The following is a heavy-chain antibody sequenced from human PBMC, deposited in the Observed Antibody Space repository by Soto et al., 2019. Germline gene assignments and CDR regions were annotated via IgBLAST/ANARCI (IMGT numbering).Heavy chain of an antibody. CDR1: GGSMRSGDYS. CDR3: AREPGNHYGSGSLFDY. D-gene: IGHD3-10*01. CDR2: IYYSGNT. V-gene: IGHV4-30-2*01. J-gene: IGHJ4*01. Sequence: QLQLQESGSGLVKPSQTLSLTCAVSGGSMRSGDYSWSWIRQPPGKGLEWIGYIYYSGNTYYNPSLKCRVAIAVDRSQNQSSPKLSSVTAAETAVYYCAREPGNHYGSGSLFDYLGQGILVTVSS.